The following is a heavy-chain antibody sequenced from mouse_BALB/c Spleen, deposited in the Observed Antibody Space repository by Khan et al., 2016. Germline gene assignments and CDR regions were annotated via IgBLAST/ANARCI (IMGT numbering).Heavy chain of an antibody. Sequence: EVQLQESGPSLVKPSQTLSLTCSVTGDSITSGYWNWIRKFPGNKLEYMGSISFSGNTDYNPSLKSRISITRDTYKNQYYLQLNSVTTEDTATYYCARDYDGYYSLGYWGQGTTLTVSS. D-gene: IGHD2-3*01. V-gene: IGHV3-8*02. CDR3: ARDYDGYYSLGY. CDR2: ISFSGNT. J-gene: IGHJ2*01. CDR1: GDSITSGY.